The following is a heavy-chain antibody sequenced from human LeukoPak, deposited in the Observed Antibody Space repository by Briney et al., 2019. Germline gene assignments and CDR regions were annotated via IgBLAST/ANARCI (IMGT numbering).Heavy chain of an antibody. CDR2: INHSGST. Sequence: PSETLSLTCAVYGGSFSGYYWSWIRQPPGKGLEWIGEINHSGSTNYNPSLKSRVTISVDTSKNQFSLKLSSVTAADTAVYYCARARRLVWYYYYGMDVWGQGTTVIVSS. J-gene: IGHJ6*02. V-gene: IGHV4-34*01. CDR1: GGSFSGYY. D-gene: IGHD5/OR15-5a*01. CDR3: ARARRLVWYYYYGMDV.